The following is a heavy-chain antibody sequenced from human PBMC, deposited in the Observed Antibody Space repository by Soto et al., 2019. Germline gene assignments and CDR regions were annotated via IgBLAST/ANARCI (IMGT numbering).Heavy chain of an antibody. V-gene: IGHV3-7*01. CDR1: GFTFSSYW. J-gene: IGHJ5*02. CDR2: IKQDGGEK. Sequence: PGGSLRLSCAGSGFTFSSYWMSWVRQAPGKGLEWVANIKQDGGEKYYVDSVKGRFTISRDNAKNSLYLQMNSLRAEDTAVYYCARVSLRFLEWLSYNWFDPWGQGTLVTVSS. D-gene: IGHD3-3*01. CDR3: ARVSLRFLEWLSYNWFDP.